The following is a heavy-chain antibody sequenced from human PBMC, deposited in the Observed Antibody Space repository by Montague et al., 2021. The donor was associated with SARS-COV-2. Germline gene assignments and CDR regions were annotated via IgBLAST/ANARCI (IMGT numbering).Heavy chain of an antibody. J-gene: IGHJ4*02. CDR3: ARLPRYCSNTACLDY. V-gene: IGHV4-61*03. Sequence: SETLSLTCTVSGVSISRGNYYWSWIRQPPGKGLEWVGYIFHTGKTNYNPSLKSRVTMSIDTSRNYFSLKLTSVTAADTAVYYCARLPRYCSNTACLDYWGQGTLVTVSS. CDR1: GVSISRGNYY. D-gene: IGHD2-2*01. CDR2: IFHTGKT.